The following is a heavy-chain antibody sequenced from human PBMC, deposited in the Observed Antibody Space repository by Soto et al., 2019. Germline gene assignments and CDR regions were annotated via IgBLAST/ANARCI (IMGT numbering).Heavy chain of an antibody. CDR2: IWYDGSNK. CDR1: GFTFSSYG. D-gene: IGHD5-18*01. Sequence: QVQLVESGGGVVQPGRSLRLSCAASGFTFSSYGMHWVRQAPGKGLEWVAVIWYDGSNKYYADSVKGRFTISRDNSKNTLSLQMNSLRAEDTAVYYCARGQSKAHTAMVINYWGQGTLVTVSS. CDR3: ARGQSKAHTAMVINY. J-gene: IGHJ4*02. V-gene: IGHV3-33*01.